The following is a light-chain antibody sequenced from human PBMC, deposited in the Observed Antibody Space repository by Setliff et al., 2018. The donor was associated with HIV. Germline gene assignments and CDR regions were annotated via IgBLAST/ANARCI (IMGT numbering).Light chain of an antibody. Sequence: QSALTQPPSVSASPGQSIIISCTGTISDIGSYNRVSWYQQRPGTAPNLIIYEVTKRASGVSKRFSGSKSGNAASLTISGLQPDDEADYYCCAYAGSSSFDVFGTGTKVTVL. V-gene: IGLV2-23*02. CDR3: CAYAGSSSFDV. CDR2: EVT. J-gene: IGLJ1*01. CDR1: ISDIGSYNR.